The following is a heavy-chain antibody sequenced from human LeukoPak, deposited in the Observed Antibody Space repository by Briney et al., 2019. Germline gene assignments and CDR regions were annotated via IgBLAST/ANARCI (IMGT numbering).Heavy chain of an antibody. J-gene: IGHJ4*02. Sequence: GGSLRLSCAASGFTFSSYVMHWVRQAPGKGLEWVAVIWYDGSNKYYADSVKGRFTISRDNSKNTLYLQMNSLRAEDTAVYYCARDRYSCSGGSCYPYYFDYWGQGTLVTVSS. CDR1: GFTFSSYV. CDR3: ARDRYSCSGGSCYPYYFDY. D-gene: IGHD2-15*01. V-gene: IGHV3-33*01. CDR2: IWYDGSNK.